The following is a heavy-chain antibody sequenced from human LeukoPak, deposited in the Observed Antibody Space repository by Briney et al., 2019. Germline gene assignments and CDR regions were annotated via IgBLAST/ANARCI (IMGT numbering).Heavy chain of an antibody. Sequence: PGGSLRLSCAASGFTVSNNYMSWVRQAPGKGLEWVSVIYSGDNTYYVASVKGRFTISRDNSKITLFLQMNRLRAEDTAVYYCAGRRVLDASFDYWGQGTLVTFSS. CDR1: GFTVSNNY. J-gene: IGHJ4*02. V-gene: IGHV3-66*02. CDR3: AGRRVLDASFDY. D-gene: IGHD3-16*01. CDR2: IYSGDNT.